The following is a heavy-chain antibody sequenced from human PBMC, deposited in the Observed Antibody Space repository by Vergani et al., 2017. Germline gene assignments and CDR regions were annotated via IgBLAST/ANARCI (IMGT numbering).Heavy chain of an antibody. V-gene: IGHV3-9*01. CDR2: ISWNSGSI. CDR1: GFTFDDYA. Sequence: EVQLVESGGGLVQPGRSLRLSCAASGFTFDDYAMHWVRQAPGKGLEWVSGISWNSGSIGYTDSVKGRFTISRDNAKNSLYLQMNSLRAEDTAVYYCARGGYSSSWYYFQHWGQGTLVTVSS. J-gene: IGHJ1*01. D-gene: IGHD6-13*01. CDR3: ARGGYSSSWYYFQH.